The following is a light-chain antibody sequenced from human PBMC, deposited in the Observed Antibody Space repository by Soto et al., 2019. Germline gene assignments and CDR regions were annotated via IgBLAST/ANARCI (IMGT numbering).Light chain of an antibody. CDR3: QQRSNWPKT. Sequence: EVVLTQSPGTLSLSPGERATLSCRASQSVSSSYLAWYQQKPGQAPRLLIYGASSRATGIPDRFSGSGSGTDFTLTISRLEPEDFAVYYCQQRSNWPKTFGHGTKVDI. CDR1: QSVSSSY. CDR2: GAS. J-gene: IGKJ1*01. V-gene: IGKV3D-20*02.